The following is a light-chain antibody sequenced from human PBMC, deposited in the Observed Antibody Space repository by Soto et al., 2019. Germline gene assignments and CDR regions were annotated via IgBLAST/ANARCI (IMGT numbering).Light chain of an antibody. CDR3: CSYAGGNTLYI. J-gene: IGLJ1*01. Sequence: QSVLTQPRSVPGSPGQSVTISCTGSSSGVGAYNYVSWYQQRPGKAPKLIIYDVIKRPSGVPDRFSGSKSGNTASLSISGLQAEDEADYYCCSYAGGNTLYIFGTGTKVTVL. V-gene: IGLV2-11*01. CDR2: DVI. CDR1: SSGVGAYNY.